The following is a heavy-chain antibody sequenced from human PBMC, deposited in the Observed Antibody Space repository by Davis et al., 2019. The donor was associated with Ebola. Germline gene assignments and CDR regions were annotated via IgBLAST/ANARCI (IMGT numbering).Heavy chain of an antibody. CDR2: INHSGST. D-gene: IGHD7-27*01. Sequence: LRLSCAVYGGSFSGYYWTWIRQSPGKGLEWVGEINHSGSTNYNPSLKSRVTISVDTSKNQFSLKLSSVTAADTAVYYCARELGIKYWYFDLWGRGTLVTVSS. CDR3: ARELGIKYWYFDL. J-gene: IGHJ2*01. V-gene: IGHV4-34*09. CDR1: GGSFSGYY.